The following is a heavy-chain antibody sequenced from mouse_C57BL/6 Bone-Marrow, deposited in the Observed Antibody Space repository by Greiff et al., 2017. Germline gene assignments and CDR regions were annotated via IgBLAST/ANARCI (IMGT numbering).Heavy chain of an antibody. J-gene: IGHJ1*03. CDR1: EYEFPSHD. Sequence: EVQLVESGGGLVQPGESLKLSCESNEYEFPSHDMSWVRKTPEKRLELVAAINSDGGSTYYPDTMERRFIISRDNTKKTLYLQLSRLRSENTDLYYFARHITTGVARYFDVWGTGTTVTVSS. CDR2: INSDGGST. V-gene: IGHV5-2*01. D-gene: IGHD1-1*01. CDR3: ARHITTGVARYFDV.